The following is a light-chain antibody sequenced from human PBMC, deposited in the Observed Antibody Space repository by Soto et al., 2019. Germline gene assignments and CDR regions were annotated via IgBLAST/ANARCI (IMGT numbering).Light chain of an antibody. CDR2: DVT. Sequence: QSALTQPASVSGSPGQSITVSCTRTSSDVGDYSSVSRYQQHPGKAPKLIISDVTNRPSGVSNRFSGSKSGNTASLTISGLQAEDEDDYYCRAYTSTSTVAFGGGTKLTVL. CDR3: RAYTSTSTVA. V-gene: IGLV2-14*01. CDR1: SSDVGDYSS. J-gene: IGLJ2*01.